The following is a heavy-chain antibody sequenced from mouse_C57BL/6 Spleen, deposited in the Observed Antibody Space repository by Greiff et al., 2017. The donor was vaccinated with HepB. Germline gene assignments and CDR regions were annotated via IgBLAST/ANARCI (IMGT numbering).Heavy chain of an antibody. CDR1: GFTFSSYA. V-gene: IGHV5-9-1*02. CDR2: ISSGGDYI. D-gene: IGHD1-3*01. CDR3: TRRTGSSYFAY. J-gene: IGHJ3*01. Sequence: EVKLMESGEGLVKPGGSLKLSCAASGFTFSSYAMSWVRQTPEKRLEWVAYISSGGDYIYYADTVKGRFTISRDNARNTLYLQMSSLKSEDTAMYYCTRRTGSSYFAYWGQGTLVTVSA.